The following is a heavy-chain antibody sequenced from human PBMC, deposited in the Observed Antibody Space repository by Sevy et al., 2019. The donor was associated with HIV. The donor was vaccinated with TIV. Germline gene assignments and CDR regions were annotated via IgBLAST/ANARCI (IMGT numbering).Heavy chain of an antibody. CDR2: ISYDGSNK. J-gene: IGHJ4*02. CDR1: GLTFSSYA. D-gene: IGHD3-10*01. CDR3: ARASDVLLWFGEPLGGYFDY. Sequence: GGSLRLSCAASGLTFSSYAMHWVRQAPGKGLEWVAVISYDGSNKYYADSVKGRFTISRDNSKNTLYLQMNSLRAEDTAVYYCARASDVLLWFGEPLGGYFDYWGQGTLVTVSS. V-gene: IGHV3-30-3*01.